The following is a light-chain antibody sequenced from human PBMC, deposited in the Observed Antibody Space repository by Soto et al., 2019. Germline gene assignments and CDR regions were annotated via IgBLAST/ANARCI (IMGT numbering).Light chain of an antibody. CDR3: MQRIESTLT. CDR1: QSLLDSDDGNTY. Sequence: DIVMTQTPLSLPVTPGEPASISCRSSQSLLDSDDGNTYLDWYLQKPGQSPQLLIYTVSYRASGVPDRLSGSGSGTDFTLKISRVEAEDVGVYYCMQRIESTLTFGGGTKVDIX. J-gene: IGKJ4*01. CDR2: TVS. V-gene: IGKV2-40*01.